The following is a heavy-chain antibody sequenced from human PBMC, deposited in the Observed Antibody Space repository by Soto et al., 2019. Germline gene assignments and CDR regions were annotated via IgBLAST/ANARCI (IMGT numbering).Heavy chain of an antibody. CDR2: VSVSGDKT. D-gene: IGHD6-19*01. V-gene: IGHV3-23*01. Sequence: EVQLLESGGGLIQPGGSLRLSCATSGFSFTTYAMSWARQAPRKGLEWVSTVSVSGDKTSYADSVKGRFTISSDNSLYPLDLQLTKLGAEDSAVYYWAPMGGWGGGWWVDHWGQGTLFTVAS. CDR3: APMGGWGGGWWVDH. CDR1: GFSFTTYA. J-gene: IGHJ4*02.